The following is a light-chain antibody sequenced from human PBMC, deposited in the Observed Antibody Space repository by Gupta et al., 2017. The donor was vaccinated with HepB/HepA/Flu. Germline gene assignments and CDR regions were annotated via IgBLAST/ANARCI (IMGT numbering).Light chain of an antibody. CDR3: QQSDSNLLFT. V-gene: IGKV1-39*01. CDR2: AAS. J-gene: IGKJ3*01. CDR1: QSISSY. Sequence: DIQMTQSPSSLSASVGDRVTITCRASQSISSYLNWYQQKPGKAPKLLIYAASSWQSGVPSRFSGSGYGKDLTLTISSRQPEDFAAYYCQQSDSNLLFTFGHGTKVDIK.